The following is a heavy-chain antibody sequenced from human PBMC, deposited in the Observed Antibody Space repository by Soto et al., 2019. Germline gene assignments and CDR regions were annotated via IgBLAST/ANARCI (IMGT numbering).Heavy chain of an antibody. J-gene: IGHJ6*02. D-gene: IGHD2-2*01. CDR3: ARGGYCISTSCYAFLDGMDV. V-gene: IGHV3-30*03. CDR1: GFTFSSYG. CDR2: ISYDGSNK. Sequence: WRSLRLSCAASGFTFSSYGMRWVRQATGKGLEWVAVISYDGSNKYYADSVKGRFTISRDNSKNTLYLQMNSLRAEDTAVYYCARGGYCISTSCYAFLDGMDVWGQGTTVTVSS.